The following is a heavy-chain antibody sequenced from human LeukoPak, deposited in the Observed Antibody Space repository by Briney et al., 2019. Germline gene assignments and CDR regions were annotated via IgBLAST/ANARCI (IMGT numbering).Heavy chain of an antibody. CDR3: AKGEQWLVLYFQH. D-gene: IGHD6-19*01. J-gene: IGHJ1*01. CDR2: ISSSGGGT. Sequence: GGSLRLSCAVSGFTFSSYAMSWVRQAPGKGLEWVAAISSSGGGTDYADSVKGRFTISRDNSKNTLYLQMNSLRAEDTAVYYCAKGEQWLVLYFQHWGQGTLVTVSS. V-gene: IGHV3-23*01. CDR1: GFTFSSYA.